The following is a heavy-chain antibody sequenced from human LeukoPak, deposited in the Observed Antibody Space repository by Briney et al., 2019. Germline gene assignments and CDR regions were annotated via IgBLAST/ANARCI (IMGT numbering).Heavy chain of an antibody. CDR3: ARRRRGYSGYSVDY. Sequence: SGTLSLTCAVYGGSLSGYYWSWIRQSPGTGLEWIGEINHSGSTIYNTSLESRVAISVDTSKNQFSLKLSSVTAPDTAVYYCARRRRGYSGYSVDYWGQGTLVTVSS. CDR1: GGSLSGYY. D-gene: IGHD5-12*01. J-gene: IGHJ4*02. CDR2: INHSGST. V-gene: IGHV4-34*01.